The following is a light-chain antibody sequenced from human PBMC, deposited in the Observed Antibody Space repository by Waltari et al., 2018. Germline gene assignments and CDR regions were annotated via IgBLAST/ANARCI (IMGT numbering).Light chain of an antibody. CDR2: DAS. J-gene: IGKJ4*01. V-gene: IGKV3-11*01. CDR1: RSVSNF. Sequence: EIVLTQSPATLSLSPGERAALSCRASRSVSNFLAWYQQKPGQPPRLLIYDASNRATGSPARFSGSGSGTDFTLTISSLEPADFAIYYCQQRYNWPPLTFGGGTRVEI. CDR3: QQRYNWPPLT.